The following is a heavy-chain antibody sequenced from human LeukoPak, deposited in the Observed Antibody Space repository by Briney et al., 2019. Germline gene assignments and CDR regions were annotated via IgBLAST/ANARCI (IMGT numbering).Heavy chain of an antibody. D-gene: IGHD2-15*01. V-gene: IGHV3-23*01. CDR1: GFTFSDYA. J-gene: IGHJ4*02. CDR2: ISGSGGDA. CDR3: AKDGDIVVVITFDS. Sequence: GGSLRLSCAASGFTFSDYAMTWVRQAPGKGLEWVSSISGSGGDAYYADSVKGRFTISRDNSRKMLYLQMSSLRAEDTAVYYCAKDGDIVVVITFDSWGQGTLVTVSS.